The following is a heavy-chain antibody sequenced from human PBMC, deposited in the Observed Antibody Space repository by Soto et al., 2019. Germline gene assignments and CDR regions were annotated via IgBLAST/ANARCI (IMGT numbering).Heavy chain of an antibody. J-gene: IGHJ4*02. V-gene: IGHV3-15*01. CDR2: IKSKTDGGTT. CDR3: AYVIVGATDY. Sequence: GGSLRLSCAASGFTFSNAWMSCVRQAPGKGLEWVGRIKSKTDGGTTDYAAPVKGRFTISRDDSKNTLYLQMNSLKTEARAVYCCAYVIVGATDYWGQGTLFTVSS. CDR1: GFTFSNAW. D-gene: IGHD1-26*01.